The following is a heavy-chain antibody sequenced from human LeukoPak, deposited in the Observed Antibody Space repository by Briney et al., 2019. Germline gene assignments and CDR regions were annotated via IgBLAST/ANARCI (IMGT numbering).Heavy chain of an antibody. D-gene: IGHD3-22*01. CDR3: AKDYYDSSGYFFDY. V-gene: IGHV3-23*01. Sequence: PGGSLRLSCAASGFTFSSYAMSRVRQAPGKGLEWVSAISGSGGSTYYADSVKGRITISRDNSKNTLYLQMNSLRAEDTAVYYCAKDYYDSSGYFFDYWGQGTLVTVSS. CDR1: GFTFSSYA. CDR2: ISGSGGST. J-gene: IGHJ4*02.